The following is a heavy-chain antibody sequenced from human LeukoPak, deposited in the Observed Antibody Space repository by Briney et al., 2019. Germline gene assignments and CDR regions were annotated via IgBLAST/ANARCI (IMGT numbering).Heavy chain of an antibody. Sequence: PGGSLRLSCAASGFTFSSYSMNWVRQAPGKGLEWVSSISSSSSYIYYADLVKGRFTISRDNAKNSLYLQMNSLRAEDTAVYYCARTGLPSSPGPAGFDYWGQGTLVTVSS. CDR2: ISSSSSYI. CDR3: ARTGLPSSPGPAGFDY. J-gene: IGHJ4*02. D-gene: IGHD3-10*01. CDR1: GFTFSSYS. V-gene: IGHV3-21*01.